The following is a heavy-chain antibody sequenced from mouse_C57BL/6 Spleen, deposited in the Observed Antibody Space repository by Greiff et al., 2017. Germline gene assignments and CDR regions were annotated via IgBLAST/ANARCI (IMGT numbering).Heavy chain of an antibody. Sequence: QVQLQQSGAELARPGASVKMSCKASGYTFTSYTMHWVKQRPGQGLEWIGYINPSSGYTKYNQKFKDKATLTADKSASTAYMQLSSLTSEDSAVYYWARNYGSSYGFDYWGQGTTLTVSS. V-gene: IGHV1-4*01. CDR1: GYTFTSYT. J-gene: IGHJ2*01. CDR3: ARNYGSSYGFDY. D-gene: IGHD1-1*01. CDR2: INPSSGYT.